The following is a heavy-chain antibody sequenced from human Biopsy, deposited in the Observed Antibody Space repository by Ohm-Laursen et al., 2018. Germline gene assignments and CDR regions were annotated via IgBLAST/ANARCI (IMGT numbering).Heavy chain of an antibody. CDR2: TRNNGKTYTK. CDR3: ARDVGSSGWYYYGMDV. D-gene: IGHD6-19*01. CDR1: GFTLSDHN. V-gene: IGHV3-72*01. J-gene: IGHJ6*02. Sequence: SLRLSCTASGFTLSDHNMDWVRPAPGKGLEWVGRTRNNGKTYTKEYAASVKGRFTISRGDSKNSLYLQMNSLKTEDTAVYFCARDVGSSGWYYYGMDVWGQGTTVTVSS.